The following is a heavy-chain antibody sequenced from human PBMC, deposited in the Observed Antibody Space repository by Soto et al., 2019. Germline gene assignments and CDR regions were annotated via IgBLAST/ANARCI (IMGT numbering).Heavy chain of an antibody. J-gene: IGHJ4*02. CDR1: GFTFSDYA. D-gene: IGHD6-19*01. CDR3: AKGGRQWLVTSDFNY. CDR2: VSHDGRNT. V-gene: IGHV3-30*18. Sequence: VQLVESGGGVVQPGRSLRLSCAASGFTFSDYAMHRVRQAPGKGLEWVAVVSHDGRNTHYADSVKGRFTISRDSSKNTVSLEMTSLRAEDTAVYDGAKGGRQWLVTSDFNYWGQGALVTVSS.